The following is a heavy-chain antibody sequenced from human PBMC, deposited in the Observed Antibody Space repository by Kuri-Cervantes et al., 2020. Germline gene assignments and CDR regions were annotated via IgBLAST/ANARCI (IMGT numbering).Heavy chain of an antibody. V-gene: IGHV3-7*01. D-gene: IGHD4-23*01. CDR3: ARDMRSGGYYYYGMDV. CDR2: IKQDGSEK. J-gene: IGHJ6*02. CDR1: GFTFSSYW. Sequence: GESLKISCAASGFTFSSYWMSWVRQAPGKGLEWVANIKQDGSEKYYVDSVKGRFTISRDNAKNSLYLQMNSLRAEDTAVYYCARDMRSGGYYYYGMDVWGQGTTVTVSS.